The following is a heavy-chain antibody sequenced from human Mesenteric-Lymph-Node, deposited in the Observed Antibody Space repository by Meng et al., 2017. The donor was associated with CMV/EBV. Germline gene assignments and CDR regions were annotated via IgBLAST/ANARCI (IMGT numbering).Heavy chain of an antibody. CDR3: ATSTGGTGSLDY. J-gene: IGHJ4*02. V-gene: IGHV1-3*01. D-gene: IGHD3-10*01. CDR1: VYTFIFYP. Sequence: SCKTSVYTFIFYPIHWVRQAPGQRLELMGWINLGNGNTIYSQKFQDRVTITRDTSASTSYMDLSSLMFEDTAIYYCATSTGGTGSLDYWGQGTLVTVSS. CDR2: INLGNGNT.